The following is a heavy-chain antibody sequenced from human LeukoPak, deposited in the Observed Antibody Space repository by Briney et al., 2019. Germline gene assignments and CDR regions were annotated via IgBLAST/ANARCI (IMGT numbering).Heavy chain of an antibody. J-gene: IGHJ5*02. D-gene: IGHD3-10*01. V-gene: IGHV3-33*01. CDR2: IWYDGSDE. CDR1: GFVFSTYG. Sequence: GRSLRLSCEASGFVFSTYGMHWVRQAPGKGLEWVALIWYDGSDEHYADSVKGRFTISRDNSRNTLYLQMNSLRVEDTAVYYCVRDRITMVRGVRNWFDPWGQGTLVTVSS. CDR3: VRDRITMVRGVRNWFDP.